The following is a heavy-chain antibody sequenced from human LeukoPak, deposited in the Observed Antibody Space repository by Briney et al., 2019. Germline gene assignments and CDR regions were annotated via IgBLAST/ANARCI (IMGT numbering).Heavy chain of an antibody. CDR2: IRSKANNYET. CDR1: GFSFSGSA. D-gene: IGHD4-23*01. Sequence: PGGSLRLSCAASGFSFSGSAMHWVRQASGKGLEWVGRIRSKANNYETAYAASVKGRFTISRDDSKNTAYLQMNSLKTEDTAVYYCTRYDYGGDSDIDVWGKGTTVTVSS. J-gene: IGHJ6*03. V-gene: IGHV3-73*01. CDR3: TRYDYGGDSDIDV.